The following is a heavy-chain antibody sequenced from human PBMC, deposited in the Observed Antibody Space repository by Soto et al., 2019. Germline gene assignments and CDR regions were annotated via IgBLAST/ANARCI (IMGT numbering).Heavy chain of an antibody. J-gene: IGHJ2*01. CDR1: GFSLSTSGVG. D-gene: IGHD3-3*01. V-gene: IGHV2-5*01. Sequence: QITLKESGPTLVKPTQTLTLTCTFSGFSLSTSGVGVGWIRQPPGKALEWLALIYWNDDKRYSPSLKSRLTIAKHTSKHQVVLTMTNMDPVDIATYFCAHYPDTYYDFWSARRTGHFDLWGRGTLVTVSS. CDR3: AHYPDTYYDFWSARRTGHFDL. CDR2: IYWNDDK.